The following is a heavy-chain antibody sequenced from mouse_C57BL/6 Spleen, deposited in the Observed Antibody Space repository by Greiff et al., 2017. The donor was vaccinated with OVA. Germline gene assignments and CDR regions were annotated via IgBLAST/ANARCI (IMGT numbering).Heavy chain of an antibody. CDR3: ARYAGGPYFDY. V-gene: IGHV7-3*01. Sequence: EVKVVESGGGLVQPGGSLSLSCAASGFTFTDYYMSWVRQPPGKALEWLGFIRNKANGYTTEYSASVKGRFTISRDNSQSILYLQMNALRAEDSATYYCARYAGGPYFDYWGQGTTLTVSS. CDR1: GFTFTDYY. J-gene: IGHJ2*01. CDR2: IRNKANGYTT.